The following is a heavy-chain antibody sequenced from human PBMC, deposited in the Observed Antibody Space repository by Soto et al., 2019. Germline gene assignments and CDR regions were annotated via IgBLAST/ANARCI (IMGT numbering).Heavy chain of an antibody. D-gene: IGHD2-21*02. CDR3: ARHSPYCGGDCYSYDY. V-gene: IGHV4-59*08. CDR2: IYYSGST. J-gene: IGHJ4*02. Sequence: SETLSLTCTVSGGSISSYYWSSIRQPPGKGLEWIGYIYYSGSTNYNPSLKSRVTISVDTSKNQFSLKLSSVTAADTAVYYCARHSPYCGGDCYSYDYWGQGTLVTVSS. CDR1: GGSISSYY.